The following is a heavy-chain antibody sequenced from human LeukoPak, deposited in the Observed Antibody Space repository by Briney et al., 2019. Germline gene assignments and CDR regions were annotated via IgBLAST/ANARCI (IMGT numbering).Heavy chain of an antibody. CDR2: IIPILGIA. CDR3: AKLLGYCSSTSCQRMGGLDDY. V-gene: IGHV1-69*02. D-gene: IGHD2-2*01. CDR1: GGTSSSYT. J-gene: IGHJ4*02. Sequence: ASVKVSCKASGGTSSSYTISWVRQAPGQGLEWMGRIIPILGIANYAQKFQGRVTITADKSTSTTCMELSSLRSEDTAVYYCAKLLGYCSSTSCQRMGGLDDYWGQGTPVTVSS.